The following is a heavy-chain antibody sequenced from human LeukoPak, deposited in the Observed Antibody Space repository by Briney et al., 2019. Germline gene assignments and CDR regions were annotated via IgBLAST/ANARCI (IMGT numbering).Heavy chain of an antibody. CDR3: ARDSGTTGEVKFDP. CDR1: GYSISSGYY. V-gene: IGHV4-38-2*02. Sequence: PSETLSLTCTVSGYSISSGYYWGWIRQPPGKGLEWIGSFYESGSTYYNPSLKSRVTISVDTSKNQFSLKLRSVTAADTAVYYCARDSGTTGEVKFDPWGQGILVTVSS. J-gene: IGHJ5*02. D-gene: IGHD3-10*01. CDR2: FYESGST.